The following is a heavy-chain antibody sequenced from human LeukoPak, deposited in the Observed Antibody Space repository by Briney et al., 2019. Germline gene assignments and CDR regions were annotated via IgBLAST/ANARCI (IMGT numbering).Heavy chain of an antibody. V-gene: IGHV1-2*02. D-gene: IGHD3-10*01. CDR2: INPNSGGT. CDR1: GYTFTGYY. CDR3: ARAQITMVRGVILYAFDY. J-gene: IGHJ4*02. Sequence: ASVKVSCKASGYTFTGYYMHWVRQAPGQGLEWMGWINPNSGGTNYAQKFQGRVTMTRDTSISTAYMELSRLRSDDTAVYYCARAQITMVRGVILYAFDYWGQGTLVTVSS.